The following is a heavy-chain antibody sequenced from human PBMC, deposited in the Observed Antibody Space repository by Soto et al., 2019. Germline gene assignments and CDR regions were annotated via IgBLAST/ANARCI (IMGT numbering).Heavy chain of an antibody. V-gene: IGHV4-39*01. J-gene: IGHJ6*02. Sequence: QLHLQESGPGLVKPSETLSLTCTVSGGSISSSSYYWGWIRQPPGKGLEWIGNVYYGGSTYYNPSLQSRVTISVETSKSPFSLKLSSVTAADTAVYYCAGGDYYHSSGYYFYYYTMDVWGQGTTVTVSS. CDR1: GGSISSSSYY. CDR2: VYYGGST. D-gene: IGHD3-22*01. CDR3: AGGDYYHSSGYYFYYYTMDV.